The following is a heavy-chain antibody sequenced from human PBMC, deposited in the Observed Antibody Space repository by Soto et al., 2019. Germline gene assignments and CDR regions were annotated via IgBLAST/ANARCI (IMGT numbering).Heavy chain of an antibody. J-gene: IGHJ5*02. V-gene: IGHV1-69*13. CDR3: ARVVPGAEAWFGP. CDR2: IIPIFGTA. CDR1: GGTFSSYA. Sequence: SVKVSCKASGGTFSSYAISWVRQAPGQGLEWMGGIIPIFGTANYAQKLQGRVTITADESTSTAYMELSSLRSDDTAVYYCARVVPGAEAWFGPWGQGTLVTVSS. D-gene: IGHD2-2*01.